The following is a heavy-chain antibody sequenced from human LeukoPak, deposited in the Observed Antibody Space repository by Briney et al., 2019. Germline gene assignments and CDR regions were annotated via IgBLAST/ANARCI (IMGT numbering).Heavy chain of an antibody. CDR3: ARDQAAFDI. V-gene: IGHV3-11*05. J-gene: IGHJ3*02. Sequence: RSGGSLRLSCAASGSIFSDYYMTWIRQAPGKGLEWVSHISSSGSSTNYANSVKGRFTISRDNAKNSLYLQINSLRAEDTAVYYCARDQAAFDIWGQGTMVTVSS. CDR2: ISSSGSST. CDR1: GSIFSDYY.